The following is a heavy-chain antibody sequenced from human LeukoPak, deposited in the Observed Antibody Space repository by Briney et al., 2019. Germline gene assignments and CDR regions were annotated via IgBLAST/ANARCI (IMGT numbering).Heavy chain of an antibody. Sequence: ASVKVSCKASGYTFTSYYMHWVRQAPGQGLEWMGIFNPSGGSTSYAQKFQGRVTMTRDTSTSTVYMELSSLRSEDTAVYYCARVGPTTWFDPWGQGTLVTVSS. CDR3: ARVGPTTWFDP. J-gene: IGHJ5*02. CDR1: GYTFTSYY. CDR2: FNPSGGST. V-gene: IGHV1-46*01. D-gene: IGHD1-26*01.